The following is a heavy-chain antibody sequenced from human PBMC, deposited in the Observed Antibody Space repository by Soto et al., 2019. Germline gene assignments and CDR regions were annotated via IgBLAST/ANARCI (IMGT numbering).Heavy chain of an antibody. CDR3: VRDDIGVGLDY. CDR2: INAGNGNT. J-gene: IGHJ4*02. V-gene: IGHV1-3*01. D-gene: IGHD1-26*01. Sequence: GASVKVSCKASGYTFTSYAMHWVRQAPGQRLEWMGWINAGNGNTKYSQKFQGRVTITRDTSASTAYMELRAEDTAVYYCVRDDIGVGLDYWGLGTLVTVS. CDR1: GYTFTSYA.